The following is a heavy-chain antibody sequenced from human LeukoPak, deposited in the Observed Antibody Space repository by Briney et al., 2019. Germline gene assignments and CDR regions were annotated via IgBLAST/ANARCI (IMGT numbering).Heavy chain of an antibody. CDR3: ARGHPRPRVIAVAGNFDS. CDR2: ISYDGTNK. D-gene: IGHD6-19*01. V-gene: IGHV3-30-3*01. J-gene: IGHJ4*02. CDR1: RFTLSSYA. Sequence: GGPLRLSCAASRFTLSSYAMHWVRQAPGKGLHWVAAISYDGTNKYYADSVKGRFTISRDNFKNTLYLQMNSLRADDTAVFYCARGHPRPRVIAVAGNFDSWGQGTLVTVSS.